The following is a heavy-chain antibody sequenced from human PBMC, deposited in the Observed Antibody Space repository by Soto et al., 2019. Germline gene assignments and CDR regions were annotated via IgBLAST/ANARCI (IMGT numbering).Heavy chain of an antibody. CDR3: ASGVVAAKIDY. CDR1: GGSFSGYY. CDR2: INHSGST. Sequence: KTSETLSLTCAVYGGSFSGYYWSWIRQPPGKGLEWIGEINHSGSTNYNPSLKSRVTISVDTSKNQFSLKLSSVTAADTAVYYCASGVVAAKIDYWGQGTLVTVSS. V-gene: IGHV4-34*01. J-gene: IGHJ4*02. D-gene: IGHD2-15*01.